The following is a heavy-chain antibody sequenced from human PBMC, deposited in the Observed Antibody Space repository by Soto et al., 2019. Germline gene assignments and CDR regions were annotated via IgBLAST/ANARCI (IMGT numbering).Heavy chain of an antibody. D-gene: IGHD3-10*01. Sequence: LRLSCAASGFTFSSYSMNWVRQAPGKGLEWVSYISSSSSTIYYADSVKGRFTISRDNAKNSLYLQMNSLRDEDTAVYYCARATREGITMVRLHVSGPGTTVTVYS. J-gene: IGHJ6*02. CDR3: ARATREGITMVRLHV. CDR1: GFTFSSYS. V-gene: IGHV3-48*02. CDR2: ISSSSSTI.